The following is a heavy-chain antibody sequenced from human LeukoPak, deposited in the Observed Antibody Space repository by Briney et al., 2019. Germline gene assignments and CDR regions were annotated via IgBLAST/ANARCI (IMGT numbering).Heavy chain of an antibody. Sequence: GGSLRLSCAASGLTFSSYPMSWVRQAPGKGLEWVSAISGSGVSTYYADSVKGRFTISRDNSKNTLYLQIDSLRDEDTAVYYCAKRGWSGCYGDYWGQGTLVTVSS. D-gene: IGHD3-3*01. CDR2: ISGSGVST. V-gene: IGHV3-23*01. CDR3: AKRGWSGCYGDY. CDR1: GLTFSSYP. J-gene: IGHJ4*02.